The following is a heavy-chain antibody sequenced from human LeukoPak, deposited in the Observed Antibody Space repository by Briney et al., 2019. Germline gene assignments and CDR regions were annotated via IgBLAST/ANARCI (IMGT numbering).Heavy chain of an antibody. D-gene: IGHD3-16*01. Sequence: GGSLRLSCAASGFTFSSNSMNWVRQAPGKGLEWVSSISSSSSFIFYADSVKGRFTISRDNAKNSLYLQMNSLRAEDTAVYFCARGMEFGVTSGFDYWGQGTLVSVSS. V-gene: IGHV3-21*01. J-gene: IGHJ4*02. CDR2: ISSSSSFI. CDR1: GFTFSSNS. CDR3: ARGMEFGVTSGFDY.